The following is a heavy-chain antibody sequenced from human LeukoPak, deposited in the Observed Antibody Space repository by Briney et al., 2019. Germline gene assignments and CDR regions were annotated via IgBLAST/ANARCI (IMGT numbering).Heavy chain of an antibody. CDR1: GGSISSYY. D-gene: IGHD2-21*02. V-gene: IGHV4-59*01. CDR3: ARDVLAYCGGDCYSGYFDY. Sequence: PSETLSLTCTVSGGSISSYYWSWIRQPPGKGLEWIGYIYYSGTTRYNPSLKSRVTISVDTSKNQISLKVSSETAADTAVYYCARDVLAYCGGDCYSGYFDYWGQGTLVTVSS. CDR2: IYYSGTT. J-gene: IGHJ4*02.